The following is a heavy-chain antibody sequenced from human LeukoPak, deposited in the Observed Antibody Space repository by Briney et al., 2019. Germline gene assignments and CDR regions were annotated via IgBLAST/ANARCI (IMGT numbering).Heavy chain of an antibody. J-gene: IGHJ4*02. CDR3: ARDNPPDY. V-gene: IGHV3-7*01. CDR1: GFTFSSSW. Sequence: GRSLRLSCVASGFTFSSSWMSWVRQPPGKGLEWVANIKQGGSEKSYVESVRCRFTISRDNAKNSLYLKLNSLRAEDTALYYCARDNPPDYWGQGTLVTVSS. CDR2: IKQGGSEK.